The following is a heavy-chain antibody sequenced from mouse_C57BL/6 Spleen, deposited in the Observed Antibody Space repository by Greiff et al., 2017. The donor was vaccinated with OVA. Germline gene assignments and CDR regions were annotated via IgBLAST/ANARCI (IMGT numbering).Heavy chain of an antibody. CDR2: FYPGSGSI. CDR1: GYTFTEYT. CDR3: ARHEAGYWYFDV. Sequence: VQRVESGAELVKPGASVKLSCKASGYTFTEYTTHWVKQRSGQGLEWIGWFYPGSGSIKYNEKFKDKATLTADKSSSTVYMELSRLTSEDSAVYFCARHEAGYWYFDVWGTGTTVTVSS. J-gene: IGHJ1*03. V-gene: IGHV1-62-2*01.